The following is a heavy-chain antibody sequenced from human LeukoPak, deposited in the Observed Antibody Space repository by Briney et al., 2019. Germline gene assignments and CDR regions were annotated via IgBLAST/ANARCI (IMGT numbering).Heavy chain of an antibody. J-gene: IGHJ4*02. D-gene: IGHD4-17*01. CDR2: IRHDSSDI. Sequence: PGGSLRLSCAASEFTFSAYSMNWVRQAPGKGLEWISFIRHDSSDIYDADSVKGRFTISRDNAKNTLYLQMNSLRAEDTAVYYCARDTDTVTTILDYWGQGTLVTVSS. CDR3: ARDTDTVTTILDY. V-gene: IGHV3-21*05. CDR1: EFTFSAYS.